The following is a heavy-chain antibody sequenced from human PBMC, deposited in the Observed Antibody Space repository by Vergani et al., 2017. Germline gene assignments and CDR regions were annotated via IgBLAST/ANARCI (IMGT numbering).Heavy chain of an antibody. V-gene: IGHV4-34*01. J-gene: IGHJ6*03. CDR3: ASCKLRYYYYMDV. Sequence: QVQLQQWGAGLLKPSETLSLTCAVYGGSFSGYYWSWIRQPPGKGLEWIGEINHSGSTNYNPSLKSRVTISVDTAKNQFSLKLSSVTAADTAVYYCASCKLRYYYYMDVWGKGTTVTVSS. D-gene: IGHD1-26*01. CDR1: GGSFSGYY. CDR2: INHSGST.